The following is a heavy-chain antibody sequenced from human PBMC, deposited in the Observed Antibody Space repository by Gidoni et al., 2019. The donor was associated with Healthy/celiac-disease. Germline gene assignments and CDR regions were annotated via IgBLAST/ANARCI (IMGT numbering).Heavy chain of an antibody. CDR1: GGSISSYY. CDR3: ARHSQTAARQPLDY. CDR2: IYYSGST. Sequence: QVQLQESGPGLVKPSETLSLTCTVSGGSISSYYWSWIRQPPGKGLEWIGYIYYSGSTNYNPSLKSRVTISVDTSKNQFSLKLSSVTAADTAVYYCARHSQTAARQPLDYWGQGTLVTVSS. V-gene: IGHV4-59*08. J-gene: IGHJ4*02. D-gene: IGHD6-6*01.